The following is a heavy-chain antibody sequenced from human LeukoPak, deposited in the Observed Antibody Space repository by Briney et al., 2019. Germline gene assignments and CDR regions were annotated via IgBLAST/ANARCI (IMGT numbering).Heavy chain of an antibody. CDR2: IYYSGST. CDR3: ARWHSHGRYFDY. V-gene: IGHV4-39*01. Sequence: SETLSLTCTVSGGSISSSSYYWGWIRQPPGKGLEWIGSIYYSGSTYYNPSLKSRVTISVDTSKNQFSLKLSSVTAADTAVYYCARWHSHGRYFDYWGQGALVTVSS. CDR1: GGSISSSSYY. D-gene: IGHD2-21*01. J-gene: IGHJ4*02.